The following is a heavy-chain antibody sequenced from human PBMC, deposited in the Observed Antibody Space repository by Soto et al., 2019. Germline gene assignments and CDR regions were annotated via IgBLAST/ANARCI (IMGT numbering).Heavy chain of an antibody. V-gene: IGHV3-23*01. D-gene: IGHD7-27*01. CDR3: AKELGYYYYYGMDV. J-gene: IGHJ6*02. CDR1: GLTFSSYA. Sequence: GGSLRLSCAASGLTFSSYAMSWVRQAPGKGLEWVSAISGSGGSTYYADSVKGRFTISRDNSKNTLYLQMNSLRAEDTAVYYCAKELGYYYYYGMDVWGQGTTVTVSS. CDR2: ISGSGGST.